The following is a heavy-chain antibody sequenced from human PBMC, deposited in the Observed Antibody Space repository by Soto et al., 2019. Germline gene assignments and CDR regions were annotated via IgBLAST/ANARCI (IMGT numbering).Heavy chain of an antibody. Sequence: SETLSLTCAVSGGSFRGYFWSWIRQSPDKGLEWIGEINDSGSAYYNPSFKSRLTISVDTSKSQISLTLTSVTAADSAVYYCQGGDFWGQGTRVTVSS. V-gene: IGHV4-34*01. CDR1: GGSFRGYF. D-gene: IGHD3-16*01. CDR2: INDSGSA. J-gene: IGHJ4*02. CDR3: QGGDF.